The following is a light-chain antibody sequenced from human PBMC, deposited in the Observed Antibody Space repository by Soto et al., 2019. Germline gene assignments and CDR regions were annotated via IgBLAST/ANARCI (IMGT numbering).Light chain of an antibody. J-gene: IGKJ2*01. Sequence: DIVMTQSPDSLALSLGERATINCKSSQSVLYSSNNKNYLAWYQQRPGQPPKRLIYWASTRDSGVPDRFSGSGSGTDFPLTISSLQAEDVEVYYCQHYYSTPVTFGQGSKLEIK. CDR2: WAS. CDR1: QSVLYSSNNKNY. V-gene: IGKV4-1*01. CDR3: QHYYSTPVT.